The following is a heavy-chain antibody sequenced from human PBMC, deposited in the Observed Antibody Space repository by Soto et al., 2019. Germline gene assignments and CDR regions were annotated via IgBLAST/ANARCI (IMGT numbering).Heavy chain of an antibody. CDR2: ISGSGGST. J-gene: IGHJ6*02. V-gene: IGHV3-23*01. CDR1: GFTFSSYA. CDR3: AKEWGYGLRFLEWLGGGVDV. D-gene: IGHD3-3*01. Sequence: VQLLESGGGLVQPGGSLRLSCAASGFTFSSYAMSWVRQAPGKGLEWVSAISGSGGSTYYADSVKGRFTISRDNSKNTLYLQRNSLRAEDTAVYYCAKEWGYGLRFLEWLGGGVDVWGQGTTVTVSS.